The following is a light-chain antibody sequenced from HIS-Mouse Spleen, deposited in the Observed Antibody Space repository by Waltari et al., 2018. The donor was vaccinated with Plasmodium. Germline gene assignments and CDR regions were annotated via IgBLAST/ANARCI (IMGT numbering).Light chain of an antibody. CDR3: QVWDSSTVV. J-gene: IGLJ2*01. CDR1: NLGSKN. V-gene: IGLV3-9*01. Sequence: SYELPQPLSVSVALGQTARITCGGNNLGSKNGHWYQRKPGQAPVLVIYRDGNRPSGIPERFSCSNSGNTATLTISRAQAGDEADYYCQVWDSSTVVFGGGTKLTVL. CDR2: RDG.